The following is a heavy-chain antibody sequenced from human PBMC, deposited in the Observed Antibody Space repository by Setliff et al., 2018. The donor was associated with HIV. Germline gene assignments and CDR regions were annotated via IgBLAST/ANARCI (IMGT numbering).Heavy chain of an antibody. CDR1: GFSFRTYW. J-gene: IGHJ3*01. CDR3: VREGEYFDTIGHYRVRRFFDL. D-gene: IGHD3-9*01. CDR2: MKYDGTEI. V-gene: IGHV3-7*01. Sequence: PGGSLRLSCAASGFSFRTYWMSWVRQAPGKGLEWVANMKYDGTEIYYVDAVKGRFTISRDNAKKSVFLHMNSLRGEDTAVYYCVREGEYFDTIGHYRVRRFFDLWGQGTMVTVS.